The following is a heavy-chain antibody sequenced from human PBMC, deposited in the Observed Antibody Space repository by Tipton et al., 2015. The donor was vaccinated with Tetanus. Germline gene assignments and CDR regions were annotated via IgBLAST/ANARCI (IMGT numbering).Heavy chain of an antibody. D-gene: IGHD5-24*01. CDR3: ARDRGMATILGSEFDY. CDR2: ISYDGTNK. V-gene: IGHV3-30*03. J-gene: IGHJ4*02. CDR1: GFIFSTYG. Sequence: SLRLSCAASGFIFSTYGMHWVRQAPGKGLEWVAVISYDGTNKYHTDSVKGRFTISRDNSKNTLYLQMNSLRPEDTAVYYCARDRGMATILGSEFDYWVQGPLVTVSS.